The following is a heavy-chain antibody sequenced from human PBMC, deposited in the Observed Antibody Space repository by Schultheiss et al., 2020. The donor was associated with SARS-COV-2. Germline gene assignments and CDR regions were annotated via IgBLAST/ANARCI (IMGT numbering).Heavy chain of an antibody. CDR2: ISHDGSNK. D-gene: IGHD2-15*01. CDR1: GFSFSSYG. CDR3: AKYRGGTGWAFEN. J-gene: IGHJ4*02. V-gene: IGHV3-30*18. Sequence: GGSLRLSCGASGFSFSSYGMLWVRQAPGKGPEWVAVISHDGSNKKDADSVKGRFTISRDNSKDTLFLQMNRLRAEDTAVYYCAKYRGGTGWAFENWGQGTLVTVSS.